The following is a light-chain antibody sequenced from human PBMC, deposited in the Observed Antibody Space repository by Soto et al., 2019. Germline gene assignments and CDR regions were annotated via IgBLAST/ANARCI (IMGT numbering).Light chain of an antibody. Sequence: DIQMTQSPSSLSASVGDRVTITCRASQSISSYLNWYQQKPGKAPRLLIYAASSLQSGVPSRFSGSRSGPDFTLTISSLQPEDFAVYYCQQYGSFGQGTKVDI. CDR3: QQYGS. V-gene: IGKV1-39*01. CDR1: QSISSY. CDR2: AAS. J-gene: IGKJ1*01.